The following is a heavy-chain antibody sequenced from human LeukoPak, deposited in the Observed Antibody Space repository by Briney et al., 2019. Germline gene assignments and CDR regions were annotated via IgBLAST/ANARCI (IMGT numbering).Heavy chain of an antibody. CDR1: GGSISSHY. CDR3: ARLSTTPYDRSFYYYYGMDV. D-gene: IGHD3-22*01. Sequence: SETLSLTCTVSGGSISSHYWSWIRQPPGKGLEWIGYIYYSGSTNYNPSLKSRVTISVDTSKNQFSLKLSSVTAADTAVYYCARLSTTPYDRSFYYYYGMDVWGQGTTVTVSS. V-gene: IGHV4-59*11. CDR2: IYYSGST. J-gene: IGHJ6*02.